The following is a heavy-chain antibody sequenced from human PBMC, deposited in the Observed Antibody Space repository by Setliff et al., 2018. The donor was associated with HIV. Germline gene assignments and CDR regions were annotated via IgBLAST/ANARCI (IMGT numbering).Heavy chain of an antibody. D-gene: IGHD3-16*01. Sequence: SCKASGYILSDYYLHWVRQAPGKGLEWVAVISYDGSNKYYADSVKGRFTISRDNSKTTLYLQMNSLRAEDTAVYYCAKGPSRGSEFGWGQGTLVTVSS. CDR1: GYILSDYY. V-gene: IGHV3-30*01. J-gene: IGHJ4*02. CDR2: ISYDGSNK. CDR3: AKGPSRGSEFG.